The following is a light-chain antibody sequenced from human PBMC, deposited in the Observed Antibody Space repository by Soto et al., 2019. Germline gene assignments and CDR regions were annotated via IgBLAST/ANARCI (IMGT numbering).Light chain of an antibody. Sequence: DIQMTQSPSSLSASVGDRVTITCRASQDISDYLAWYQQKPGQAPKLLISAASTLQSGVPSRFSGSASGTDFTLTITGQPADDSATYCCQYYNGPPYTFGQGTKVEIK. CDR2: AAS. J-gene: IGKJ1*01. V-gene: IGKV1-27*01. CDR3: QYYNGPPYT. CDR1: QDISDY.